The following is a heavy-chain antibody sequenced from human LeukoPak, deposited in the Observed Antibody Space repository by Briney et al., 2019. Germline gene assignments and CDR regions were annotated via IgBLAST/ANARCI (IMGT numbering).Heavy chain of an antibody. V-gene: IGHV5-51*01. CDR3: ASLGSGSYYPFDAFDI. CDR1: GYSFTSYW. J-gene: IGHJ3*02. Sequence: GESLKISCKGSGYSFTSYWIGWVRQMPGKGLEWMGIIYPGDSDTRYSPSFQGQVTTSADKSISTAYLQWSSLKASDTAMYYCASLGSGSYYPFDAFDIWGQGTMVTVSS. CDR2: IYPGDSDT. D-gene: IGHD3-10*01.